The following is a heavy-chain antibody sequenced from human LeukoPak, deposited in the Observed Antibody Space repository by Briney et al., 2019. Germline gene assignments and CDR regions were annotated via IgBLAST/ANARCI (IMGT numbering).Heavy chain of an antibody. D-gene: IGHD6-6*01. V-gene: IGHV3-21*01. CDR2: ISSSSSYI. J-gene: IGHJ4*02. Sequence: GGSLRLSCAASGFTFSSYWMSWVRQAPGKGLEWVSSISSSSSYIYYADSVKGRFTISRDNAKNSLYLQMNSLRAEDTAVYYCARDRVHSSSSFDYWGQGTLVTVSS. CDR3: ARDRVHSSSSFDY. CDR1: GFTFSSYW.